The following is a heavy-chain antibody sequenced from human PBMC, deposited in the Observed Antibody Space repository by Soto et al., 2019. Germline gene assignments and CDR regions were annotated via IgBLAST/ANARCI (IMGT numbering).Heavy chain of an antibody. CDR2: TFTGGST. CDR1: GFSVTTNY. Sequence: EVQLVETGGGLIQPGGSLRLSCLASGFSVTTNYIIWVRQPPGKGLEWVSTTFTGGSTHYADSVKGRFSISRDNSKNTVYLQMNNLRVDDTAVYYCAKKPPSSIQGWAFGMGVWGQGTTVSVSS. CDR3: AKKPPSSIQGWAFGMGV. D-gene: IGHD1-26*01. V-gene: IGHV3-53*02. J-gene: IGHJ6*02.